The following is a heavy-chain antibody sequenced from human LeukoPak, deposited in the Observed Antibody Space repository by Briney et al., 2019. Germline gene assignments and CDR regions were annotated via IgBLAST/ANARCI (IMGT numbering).Heavy chain of an antibody. D-gene: IGHD3-3*01. CDR1: GFTFSSYA. V-gene: IGHV3-30*04. Sequence: GRSLRLSCAASGFTFSSYAMHWVRQAPGKGLEWVAVISYDGSNKYYADSVKGRFTISRDNSKNTLYLQKNSLGAEDTAVYYCARGLHNDFWSGYLSYYYYMDVWGKGTTVTVSS. J-gene: IGHJ6*03. CDR2: ISYDGSNK. CDR3: ARGLHNDFWSGYLSYYYYMDV.